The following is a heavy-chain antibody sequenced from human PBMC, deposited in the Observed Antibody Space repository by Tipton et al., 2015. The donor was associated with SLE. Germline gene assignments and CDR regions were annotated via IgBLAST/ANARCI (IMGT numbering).Heavy chain of an antibody. D-gene: IGHD5-12*01. CDR2: IFYTGST. CDR1: GGSMSSSY. CDR3: ARRHYSGPFDN. J-gene: IGHJ4*02. Sequence: TLSLTCTVSGGSMSSSYWNWIRQPPGKGLEWIGSIFYTGSTYYNPSLKSRVSFSIDTSKNQFSLKLNSVTAADTAVYYCARRHYSGPFDNWGQGTLVTVST. V-gene: IGHV4-39*07.